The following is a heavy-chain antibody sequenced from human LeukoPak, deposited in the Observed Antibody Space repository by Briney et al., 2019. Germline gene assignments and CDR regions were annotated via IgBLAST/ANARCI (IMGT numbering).Heavy chain of an antibody. Sequence: ASVKVSRKASGYSFTSYHMHWVRQAPGQGLEWMGIINPSGGSTSYAQKFQGRVTMTRDTSTSTVYMELSSLRSEDTAVYYCATRGGYSSGWAYWGQGTLVTVSS. CDR1: GYSFTSYH. CDR3: ATRGGYSSGWAY. D-gene: IGHD6-19*01. CDR2: INPSGGST. J-gene: IGHJ4*02. V-gene: IGHV1-46*01.